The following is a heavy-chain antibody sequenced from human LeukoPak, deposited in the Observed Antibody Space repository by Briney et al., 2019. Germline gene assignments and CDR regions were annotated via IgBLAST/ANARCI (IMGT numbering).Heavy chain of an antibody. CDR2: IGTAGDT. Sequence: QPGGSLRLSCAASGFTFSSYDMHWVRQATGKGLEWVSAIGTAGDTYYPGCVKGRFTISRENAKNSLNLQMNSLRAGDTAVYYCARVVEGIFDYWGQGTLVTVSS. J-gene: IGHJ4*02. CDR1: GFTFSSYD. D-gene: IGHD1-26*01. V-gene: IGHV3-13*01. CDR3: ARVVEGIFDY.